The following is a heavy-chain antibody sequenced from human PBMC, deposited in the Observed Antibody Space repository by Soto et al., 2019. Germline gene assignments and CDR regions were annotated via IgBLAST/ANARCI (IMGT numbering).Heavy chain of an antibody. CDR3: ARLYYDTSVYSLDP. CDR2: IYYSDSI. Sequence: SETLSLTCTVSGGSISSGGYYWSWIRQHPGKGLEWIGYIYYSDSINYNPSLSSRVTISVDTSKNQFSLKLNSVTAADTAVYYCARLYYDTSVYSLDPGGQQTLVTFSS. J-gene: IGHJ5*02. CDR1: GGSISSGGYY. V-gene: IGHV4-61*08. D-gene: IGHD3-22*01.